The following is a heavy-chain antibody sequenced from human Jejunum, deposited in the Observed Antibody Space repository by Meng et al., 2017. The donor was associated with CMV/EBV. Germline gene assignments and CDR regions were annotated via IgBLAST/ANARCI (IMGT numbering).Heavy chain of an antibody. Sequence: CTVSGGCISSYYWTGSRQPPGKGLEWIGYIFYSGSTNYNPSLKSRVTISVDTSKNQFSLNLSSVTAADTAVYYCARASGWYFFDYWGQGTLVTVSS. CDR3: ARASGWYFFDY. D-gene: IGHD6-19*01. J-gene: IGHJ4*02. CDR2: IFYSGST. CDR1: GGCISSYY. V-gene: IGHV4-59*01.